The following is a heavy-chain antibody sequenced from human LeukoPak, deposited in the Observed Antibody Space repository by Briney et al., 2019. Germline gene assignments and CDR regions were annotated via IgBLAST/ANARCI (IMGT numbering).Heavy chain of an antibody. CDR1: GESFSGYY. CDR3: ARGDFLATDN. J-gene: IGHJ4*02. CDR2: INHSGSI. Sequence: SETLSLTCAVSGESFSGYYWSWIRQPPGKGLEWIGEINHSGSINYNPSLKSRVTISVDTSKNQFSLKLSSVTAADTAVYFCARGDFLATDNWGQGTLVTVSS. D-gene: IGHD3/OR15-3a*01. V-gene: IGHV4-34*01.